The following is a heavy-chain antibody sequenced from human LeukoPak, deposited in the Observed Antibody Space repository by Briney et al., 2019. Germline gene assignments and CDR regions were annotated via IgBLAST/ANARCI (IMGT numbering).Heavy chain of an antibody. CDR2: IYSGGST. V-gene: IGHV3-53*01. Sequence: GGSLRLSCAASGFTVSSNYMSWVRQAPGKGLEWVSVIYSGGSTYYADSVKGRFTISRDNSKNTLYLQMNSLRAEDTAVYYCAKDMRVPAAIRENWFDPWGQGTLVTVSS. D-gene: IGHD2-2*02. CDR3: AKDMRVPAAIRENWFDP. CDR1: GFTVSSNY. J-gene: IGHJ5*02.